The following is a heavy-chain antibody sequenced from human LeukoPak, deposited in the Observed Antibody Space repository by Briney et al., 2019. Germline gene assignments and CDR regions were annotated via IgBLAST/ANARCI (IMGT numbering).Heavy chain of an antibody. V-gene: IGHV5-51*01. CDR3: ASGYCSSPSCAHNAFDI. CDR1: GYSFTSYW. Sequence: GESLKISCEGSGYSFTSYWVGWVRQMSGKGLEWMGIIYPGDSDTRYSPSFQGQVTISADKSISTAFLQWSSLKASDTAMYYCASGYCSSPSCAHNAFDIWGQGTMVTVSS. D-gene: IGHD2-2*01. CDR2: IYPGDSDT. J-gene: IGHJ3*02.